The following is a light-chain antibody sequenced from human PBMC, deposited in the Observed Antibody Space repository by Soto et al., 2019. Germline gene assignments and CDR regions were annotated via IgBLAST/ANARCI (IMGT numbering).Light chain of an antibody. CDR1: QSLTSN. CDR3: QQYNHWPRMLS. CDR2: DTS. J-gene: IGKJ4*01. V-gene: IGKV3-15*01. Sequence: EILLTQSPVTLSVSPGARATLSCRASQSLTSNLAGYQQRPGQAPSLLIYDTSTRATDVPARFSGSGYGTEFTLTIASQQTEAFAVYYCQQYNHWPRMLSVGGGTRVELK.